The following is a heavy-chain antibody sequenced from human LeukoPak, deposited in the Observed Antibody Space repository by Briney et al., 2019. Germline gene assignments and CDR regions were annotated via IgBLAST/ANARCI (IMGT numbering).Heavy chain of an antibody. V-gene: IGHV1-69*04. D-gene: IGHD2-15*01. J-gene: IGHJ4*02. CDR3: ARDRGRYCRGGSCYGSGPEFDY. Sequence: ASVKVSCKASGGTFSSYAISWVRQAPGQGLEWTGRIIPIFGIANYAQKFQGRVTITADKSTSTAYMELSSLRSEDTAVYYCARDRGRYCRGGSCYGSGPEFDYWGQGTLVTVSS. CDR2: IIPIFGIA. CDR1: GGTFSSYA.